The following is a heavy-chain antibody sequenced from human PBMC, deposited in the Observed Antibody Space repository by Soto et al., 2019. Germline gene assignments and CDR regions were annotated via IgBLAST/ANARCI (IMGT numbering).Heavy chain of an antibody. CDR1: GYTFISYD. J-gene: IGHJ1*01. CDR2: MNPNSGNT. CDR3: ARETTTLITQ. Sequence: QVQLVQSGAEVKKPGASVKVSCKASGYTFISYDINWVRQATGQGLEWMGWMNPNSGNTGYAQKFQGRVTMTRNTSTNTAYMELSSLRSEDTDVYYCARETTTLITQWGQGTLVTVSS. V-gene: IGHV1-8*01. D-gene: IGHD4-17*01.